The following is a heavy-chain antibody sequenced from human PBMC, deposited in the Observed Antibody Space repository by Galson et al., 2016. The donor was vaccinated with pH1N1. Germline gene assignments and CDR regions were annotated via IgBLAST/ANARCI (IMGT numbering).Heavy chain of an antibody. CDR1: GYSFSTYW. J-gene: IGHJ3*02. V-gene: IGHV5-51*01. Sequence: QSGAEVKKPGESLKISCKGTGYSFSTYWIAWVRQMPGEGLEWMGIIYPGDSDTRYSPSFQGQVTISADKSISAAYLQWSSLQASDTAMYYCARQDDFGDYRGDAFDIWGQGTMVIVSS. CDR2: IYPGDSDT. D-gene: IGHD4-17*01. CDR3: ARQDDFGDYRGDAFDI.